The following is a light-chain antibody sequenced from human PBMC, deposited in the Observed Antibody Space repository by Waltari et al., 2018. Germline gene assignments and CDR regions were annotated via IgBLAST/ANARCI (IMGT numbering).Light chain of an antibody. CDR1: SRDVGGYNY. J-gene: IGLJ2*01. V-gene: IGLV2-11*01. Sequence: QSALTQPRSVSGSPGQSVAIPCTGTSRDVGGYNYVSWYQQYPGTAPKLIIYDVTKRPSGVPDRFSGSKSGNTASLTISGLQAEDEADYYCCSYAGTYTPLFGGGTKLTVL. CDR2: DVT. CDR3: CSYAGTYTPL.